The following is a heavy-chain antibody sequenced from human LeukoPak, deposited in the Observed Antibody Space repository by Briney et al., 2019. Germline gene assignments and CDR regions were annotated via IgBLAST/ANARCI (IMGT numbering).Heavy chain of an antibody. D-gene: IGHD3-16*02. J-gene: IGHJ4*02. Sequence: ASVKVSCKASGYTFTSYDINWVRQATGQGLEWMGWMNPNSGNTGYAQKFQGRVTITRNTSISTAYMELSSLRSEDTAVYYCARMGLNPLGYPTYFDYWGQGTLVTVSS. CDR1: GYTFTSYD. CDR3: ARMGLNPLGYPTYFDY. CDR2: MNPNSGNT. V-gene: IGHV1-8*03.